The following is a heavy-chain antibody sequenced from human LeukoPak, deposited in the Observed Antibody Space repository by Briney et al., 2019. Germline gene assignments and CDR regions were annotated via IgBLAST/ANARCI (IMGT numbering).Heavy chain of an antibody. CDR3: ASVPSGGYDILTNYYYYCGMDV. Sequence: SVRVSCKASGYTFTNYGISWVRQAPGQGLERMGWISPDSGNTKYAQKLQDRVTMTTDTSTSTAYMDLRSLGSDNTAVYYCASVPSGGYDILTNYYYYCGMDVWGQGTTATVSS. J-gene: IGHJ6*02. CDR2: ISPDSGNT. V-gene: IGHV1-18*01. D-gene: IGHD3-9*01. CDR1: GYTFTNYG.